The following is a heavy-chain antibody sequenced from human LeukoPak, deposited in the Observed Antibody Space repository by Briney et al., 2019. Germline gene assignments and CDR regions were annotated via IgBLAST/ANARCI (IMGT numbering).Heavy chain of an antibody. CDR1: GFTFSSYS. CDR2: ISSDGGTT. CDR3: ATTLDWSYFAS. Sequence: PGGSLRLSCEASGFTFSSYSMNWVRQAPGKGLEWISYISSDGGTTYYAHSVKGRFTISRDNAKNSLYLQMNSLRAEDTAVYYCATTLDWSYFASWGQGTLVTVSS. V-gene: IGHV3-48*01. D-gene: IGHD1-1*01. J-gene: IGHJ4*02.